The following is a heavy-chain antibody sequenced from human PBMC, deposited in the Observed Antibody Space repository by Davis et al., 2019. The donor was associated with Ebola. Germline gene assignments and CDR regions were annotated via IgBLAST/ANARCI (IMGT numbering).Heavy chain of an antibody. CDR2: INPSGGST. J-gene: IGHJ5*02. CDR1: GYPFTSYY. V-gene: IGHV1-46*01. CDR3: ARDSEEQWVGHLGWFDP. D-gene: IGHD6-19*01. Sequence: AASVKVSCQASGYPFTSYYMHWVRQAPGQGLEWMGIINPSGGSTSYAQKFQGRVTMTRDTSTSTVYMELSSLRSEDTAVYYCARDSEEQWVGHLGWFDPWGQGTLVTVSS.